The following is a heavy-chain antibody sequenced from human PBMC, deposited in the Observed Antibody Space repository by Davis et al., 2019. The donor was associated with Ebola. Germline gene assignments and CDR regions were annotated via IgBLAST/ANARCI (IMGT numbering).Heavy chain of an antibody. CDR1: GYTFTSSG. CDR3: ARTAVSWSDPTYYYAMDV. CDR2: ISPYNGNR. D-gene: IGHD6-13*01. Sequence: AASVKVSCKASGYTFTSSGITWVRQAPGQGLEWMGWISPYNGNRHYAQRLQGRVTMTTDTSTSTAYMELTGLKSDDTAVYYCARTAVSWSDPTYYYAMDVWGQGTTVTVSS. V-gene: IGHV1-18*01. J-gene: IGHJ6*02.